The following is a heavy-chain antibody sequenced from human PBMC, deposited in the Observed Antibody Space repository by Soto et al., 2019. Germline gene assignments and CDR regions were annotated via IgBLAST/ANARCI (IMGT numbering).Heavy chain of an antibody. J-gene: IGHJ4*02. CDR1: GGSISEYY. Sequence: SETLSLTCTVSGGSISEYYWSWIRQPPGKGLEWIGYIYYSGSANYNPSLKSRVTFSVDTSKDQFSLKLNSVTAADTAVYYCTRAGMYNWNYDYWGQGTLVTVSS. V-gene: IGHV4-59*01. CDR2: IYYSGSA. D-gene: IGHD1-7*01. CDR3: TRAGMYNWNYDY.